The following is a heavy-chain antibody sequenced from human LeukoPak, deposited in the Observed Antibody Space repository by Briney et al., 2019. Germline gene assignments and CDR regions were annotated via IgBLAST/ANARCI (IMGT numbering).Heavy chain of an antibody. D-gene: IGHD3-22*01. CDR3: ATYSSLNRREFQY. CDR2: IKTDGSEK. CDR1: GFTFSNYW. Sequence: GGSLRLSCEGSGFTFSNYWMGWVRQAPGKGLQWVANIKTDGSEKYYVDSVKGRFTISRDNAKNSLYLQMNTLRAEDTAVYYCATYSSLNRREFQYWGQGTLLTVSS. J-gene: IGHJ1*01. V-gene: IGHV3-7*01.